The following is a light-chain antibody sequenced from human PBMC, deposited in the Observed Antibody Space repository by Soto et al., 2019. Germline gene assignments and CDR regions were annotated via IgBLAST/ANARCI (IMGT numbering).Light chain of an antibody. CDR1: SRDVGSYNL. Sequence: QSVLTQPASVSGSPGQSITISCTGTSRDVGSYNLVSWYQQHPGKAPKLTIYEGSKRPSGVSNRFSGSKSGNTASLTISGLQAEDEADYYCCSYAGSSTYYVFGTGTKVTVL. CDR3: CSYAGSSTYYV. J-gene: IGLJ1*01. V-gene: IGLV2-23*01. CDR2: EGS.